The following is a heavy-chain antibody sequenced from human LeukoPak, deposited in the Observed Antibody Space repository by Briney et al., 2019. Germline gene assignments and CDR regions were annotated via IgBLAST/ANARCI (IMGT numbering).Heavy chain of an antibody. CDR1: GFTFSNNW. D-gene: IGHD3-10*01. Sequence: GGSLRLSCAASGFTFSNNWMSWVRQAPGKELKWVANINQDGTEKYYVYYVKGRFTISRANAKNYLYLQMSSLRAEETAVYYCASGVHYFDYWGQGTLVTVSS. V-gene: IGHV3-7*01. CDR2: INQDGTEK. J-gene: IGHJ4*02. CDR3: ASGVHYFDY.